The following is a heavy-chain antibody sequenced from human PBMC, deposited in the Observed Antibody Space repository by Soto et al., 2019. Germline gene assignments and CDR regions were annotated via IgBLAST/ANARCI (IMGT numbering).Heavy chain of an antibody. CDR2: ISGGGGGT. J-gene: IGHJ4*02. D-gene: IGHD2-8*01. Sequence: GGSLRLSCAASGFTFSSYAMSWVRQAPGKGLEWVSAISGGGGGTYYADSVKGRFTISRDNSKNTLYLQMNSLRAEDTAVYYCATDPGSGGYCTNGVCPYYFDYWGQGTLVTSPQ. CDR1: GFTFSSYA. V-gene: IGHV3-23*01. CDR3: ATDPGSGGYCTNGVCPYYFDY.